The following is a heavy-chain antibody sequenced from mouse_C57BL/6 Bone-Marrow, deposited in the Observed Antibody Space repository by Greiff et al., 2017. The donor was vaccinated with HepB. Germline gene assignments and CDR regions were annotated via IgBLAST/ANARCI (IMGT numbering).Heavy chain of an antibody. CDR3: ARKAYYSNYGYFDV. CDR1: GFSLTSYA. Sequence: VKLVESGPGLVAPSQSLSITCTVSGFSLTSYAISWVRQPPGKGLEWLGVIWTGGGTNYNSALKSRLSISKDNSKSQVFLKMNSLQTDDTARYYCARKAYYSNYGYFDVWGTGTTVTVSS. CDR2: IWTGGGT. D-gene: IGHD2-5*01. J-gene: IGHJ1*03. V-gene: IGHV2-9-1*01.